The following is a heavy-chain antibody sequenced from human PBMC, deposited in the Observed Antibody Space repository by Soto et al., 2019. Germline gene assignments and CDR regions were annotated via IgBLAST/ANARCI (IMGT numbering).Heavy chain of an antibody. CDR2: IYYSGST. J-gene: IGHJ6*02. Sequence: QLQLQESGPGLVKPSETLSLTCTVSGGSISSSTYYWGWIRQPPGKGLEWIGSIYYSGSTYYNPSLKSRVTISVDTSKNQFSLKLSSVTAAVTAVYYCARQDSSGWYFSMDVWGQGTTVTVSS. CDR1: GGSISSSTYY. D-gene: IGHD6-19*01. V-gene: IGHV4-39*01. CDR3: ARQDSSGWYFSMDV.